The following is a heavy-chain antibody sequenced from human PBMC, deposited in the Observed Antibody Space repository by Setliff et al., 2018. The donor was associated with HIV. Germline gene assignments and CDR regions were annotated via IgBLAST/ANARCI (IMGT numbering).Heavy chain of an antibody. CDR2: IYYSGST. V-gene: IGHV4-59*01. Sequence: SETLSLTCTVSGDSISSYYWSWIRQPPGKGLEWIGYIYYSGSTNYNPSLKSRVTISIATSKNQFSLKLSSVTAADTAVYYCARVGLSYRLDYWGQGTLVTVSS. CDR1: GDSISSYY. J-gene: IGHJ4*02. D-gene: IGHD3-16*02. CDR3: ARVGLSYRLDY.